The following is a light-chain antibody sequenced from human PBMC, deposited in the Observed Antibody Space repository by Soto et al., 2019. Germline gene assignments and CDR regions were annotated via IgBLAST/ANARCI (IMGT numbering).Light chain of an antibody. Sequence: EIVLAQSPGTLSLSPGERATLSCRASQSVTSTYLAWYQQRPGQAPRLLLYATSSRAIGVPDRFSGSGSGTDFTLTTSRLEPEDFATYYCQHYGRSPMFGQGTKVEIK. CDR1: QSVTSTY. J-gene: IGKJ1*01. CDR2: ATS. CDR3: QHYGRSPM. V-gene: IGKV3-20*01.